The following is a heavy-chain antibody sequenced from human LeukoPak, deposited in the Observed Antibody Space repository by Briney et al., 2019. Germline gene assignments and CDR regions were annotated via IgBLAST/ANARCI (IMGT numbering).Heavy chain of an antibody. J-gene: IGHJ4*02. V-gene: IGHV3-66*01. D-gene: IGHD4-23*01. CDR2: IYSGGST. CDR3: ASLYYGGNNFDY. CDR1: GFTVSSNY. Sequence: GGSLRLSCAASGFTVSSNYMSWVRQAPGKGLEWVSVIYSGGSTHYADSVKGRFTISRDNSKNTLYLQMNSLRAEDTAVHYCASLYYGGNNFDYWGQGTLVTVSS.